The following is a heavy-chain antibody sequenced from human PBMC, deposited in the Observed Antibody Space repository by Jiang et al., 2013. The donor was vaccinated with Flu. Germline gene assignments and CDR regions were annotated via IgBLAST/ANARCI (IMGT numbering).Heavy chain of an antibody. CDR3: ARISGGYLSYYYYGMDV. CDR2: IFSNDEK. J-gene: IGHJ6*02. CDR1: GFSLSNARMG. Sequence: KPTQTLTLTCTVSGFSLSNARMGVSWIRQPPGKALEWLAHIFSNDEKSYSTSLKSRLTISKDTSKSQVVLTMTNMDPVDTATYYCARISGGYLSYYYYGMDVWGQGTTVTVSS. D-gene: IGHD1-26*01. V-gene: IGHV2-26*01.